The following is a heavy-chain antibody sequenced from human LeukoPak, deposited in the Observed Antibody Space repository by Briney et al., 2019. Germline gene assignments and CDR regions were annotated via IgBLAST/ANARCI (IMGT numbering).Heavy chain of an antibody. J-gene: IGHJ4*02. D-gene: IGHD3-3*01. CDR1: GGSFSGYY. CDR3: ARGVDYDFWSGPRTGLDY. CDR2: VNHSGST. Sequence: SETLSLTCAVYGGSFSGYYWSWIRQPPGKGLEWIGEVNHSGSTNYNPSLKSRVTISVDTSKNQFSLKLSSVTAADTAVYYCARGVDYDFWSGPRTGLDYWGQGTLVTVSS. V-gene: IGHV4-34*01.